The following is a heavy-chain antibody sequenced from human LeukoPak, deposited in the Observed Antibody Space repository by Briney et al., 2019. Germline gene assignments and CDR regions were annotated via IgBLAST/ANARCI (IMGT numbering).Heavy chain of an antibody. Sequence: SGPTLVKPTQTLTLTCTFSGFSLSTSGVGVGWIRQPPGKALEWLALIYWDDDKRYSPSLKSRLTITKDTSKNQVVLTMTNMDPVDTATYYWAHFGFKGYCSSTSCYAANAFDIWGQGTLVTVSS. J-gene: IGHJ3*02. CDR1: GFSLSTSGVG. V-gene: IGHV2-5*02. D-gene: IGHD2-2*01. CDR2: IYWDDDK. CDR3: AHFGFKGYCSSTSCYAANAFDI.